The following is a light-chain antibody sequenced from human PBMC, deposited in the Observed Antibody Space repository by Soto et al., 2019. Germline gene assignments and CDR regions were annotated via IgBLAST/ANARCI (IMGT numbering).Light chain of an antibody. CDR1: NIGSQS. CDR3: QVWDVSSRHWV. V-gene: IGLV3-21*02. Sequence: SYELTQPPSVSVAPGQTARITCGGSNIGSQSVHWYQQKPGQTPVLIVFDDRDRPSGIPARFSGSKSGNTATLTTSRVEAGDEADYYCQVWDVSSRHWVFCGGTKLTVL. CDR2: DDR. J-gene: IGLJ3*02.